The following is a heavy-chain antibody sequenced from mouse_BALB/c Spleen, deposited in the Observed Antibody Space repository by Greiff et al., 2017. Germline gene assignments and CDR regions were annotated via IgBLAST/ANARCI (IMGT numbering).Heavy chain of an antibody. CDR3: ARGIKYGNLDY. J-gene: IGHJ2*01. CDR1: GYTFTSYY. D-gene: IGHD2-10*02. V-gene: IGHV1S56*01. CDR2: IYPGNVNT. Sequence: QVTLKESGPELVKPGASVRISCKASGYTFTSYYIHWVKQRPGQGLEWIGWIYPGNVNTKYNEKFKGKATLTADKSSSTAYMQLSSLTSEDSAVYFCARGIKYGNLDYWGQGTTLTVSS.